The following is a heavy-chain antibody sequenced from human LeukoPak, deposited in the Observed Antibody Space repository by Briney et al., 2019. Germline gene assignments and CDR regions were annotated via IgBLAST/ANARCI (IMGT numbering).Heavy chain of an antibody. Sequence: GGSLRLSCAASGFTFDDYAMHWVRQAPGKGLEWVSGISWNSGSIGHADSVKGRFTISRDNAKNSLYLQMNSLRAEDTALYYCAKDAAAAVNYYYYMDVWGKGTTVTISS. CDR2: ISWNSGSI. CDR1: GFTFDDYA. CDR3: AKDAAAAVNYYYYMDV. D-gene: IGHD6-13*01. J-gene: IGHJ6*03. V-gene: IGHV3-9*01.